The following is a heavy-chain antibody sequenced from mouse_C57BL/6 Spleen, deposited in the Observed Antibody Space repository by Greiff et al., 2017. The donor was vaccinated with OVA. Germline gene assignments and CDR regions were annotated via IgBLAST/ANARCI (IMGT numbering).Heavy chain of an antibody. CDR1: GFTFSSYA. CDR2: ISDGGSYT. CDR3: ARDPSTVVATGYFDY. J-gene: IGHJ2*01. V-gene: IGHV5-4*01. Sequence: EVQGVESGGGLVKPGGSLKLSCAASGFTFSSYAMSWVRQTPEKRLEWVATISDGGSYTYYPDNVKGRFTISRDNAKNNLYLQMSHLKSEDTAMYYCARDPSTVVATGYFDYWGQGTTLTVSS. D-gene: IGHD1-1*01.